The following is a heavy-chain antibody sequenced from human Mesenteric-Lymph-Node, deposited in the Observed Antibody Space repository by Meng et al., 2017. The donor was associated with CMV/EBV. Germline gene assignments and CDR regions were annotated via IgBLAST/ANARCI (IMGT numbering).Heavy chain of an antibody. CDR1: GFTFTAFT. J-gene: IGHJ6*02. D-gene: IGHD6-6*01. CDR2: NSPSSSPM. CDR3: ARERPSPYSSSELDYYYGMDV. Sequence: GGSLRLSCAASGFTFTAFTMTWVRQAPGKGLEWVSYNSPSSSPMYYADSVKGRFTISRDNAKNSLYLQMNSLRAEDTAVYYCARERPSPYSSSELDYYYGMDVWGQGTTVTVSS. V-gene: IGHV3-48*04.